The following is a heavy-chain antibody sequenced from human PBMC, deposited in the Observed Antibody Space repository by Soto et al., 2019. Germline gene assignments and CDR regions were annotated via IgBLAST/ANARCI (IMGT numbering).Heavy chain of an antibody. CDR2: ISTVSSAT. Sequence: QVQLVESGGGLVKPGGSLRLSCAASGFTFSDYYMTWIRQAPGKGLEWVSFISTVSSATNYADSVKGRFTISRANAKNLVYLQMESLRAEDTAVYYCARYSGSYLSAYFYGMDVWGQGATVTVSS. CDR1: GFTFSDYY. D-gene: IGHD1-26*01. V-gene: IGHV3-11*06. J-gene: IGHJ6*02. CDR3: ARYSGSYLSAYFYGMDV.